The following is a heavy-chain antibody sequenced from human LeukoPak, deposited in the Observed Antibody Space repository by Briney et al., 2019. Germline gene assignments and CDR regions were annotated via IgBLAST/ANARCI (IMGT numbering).Heavy chain of an antibody. Sequence: SETLSLTCAVYGGSFSGYYWSWIRPPPGTGLEWMGEINHSGSTNYNPSLKSRVTISVDTSKNQFYLKLSSETAADTAVYYCARGSLTGYGDYAVPFDYWGQGTLVTVSS. CDR3: ARGSLTGYGDYAVPFDY. V-gene: IGHV4-34*01. D-gene: IGHD4-17*01. CDR2: INHSGST. J-gene: IGHJ4*02. CDR1: GGSFSGYY.